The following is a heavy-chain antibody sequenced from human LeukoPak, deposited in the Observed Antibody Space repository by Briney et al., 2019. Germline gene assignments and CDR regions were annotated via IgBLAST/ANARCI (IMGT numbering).Heavy chain of an antibody. CDR3: ASVSYYYDSSGYDNSGFDY. CDR2: ISAYKGNT. J-gene: IGHJ4*02. D-gene: IGHD3-22*01. CDR1: GYIFTNYG. V-gene: IGHV1-18*01. Sequence: ASVKVSCKASGYIFTNYGITWVRQAPGQGLEWMGWISAYKGNTNYAHKLQGRVTITTDESTSTAYMELSSLRSEDTAVYYCASVSYYYDSSGYDNSGFDYWGQGTLVTVSS.